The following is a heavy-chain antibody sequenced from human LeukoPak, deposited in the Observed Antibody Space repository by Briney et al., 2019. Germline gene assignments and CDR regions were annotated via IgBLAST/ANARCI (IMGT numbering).Heavy chain of an antibody. CDR3: ARGSSSWLSLDY. D-gene: IGHD6-13*01. V-gene: IGHV4-31*03. Sequence: SETLSLTCTVSGGSISSGGYYWSWIRQHPGKGLEWTGHIYYSGSTYYNPSLKSRTTISIDTSKNQFSLKLYSVTAADTAVYYCARGSSSWLSLDYWGQGTLVTVSS. CDR1: GGSISSGGYY. CDR2: IYYSGST. J-gene: IGHJ4*02.